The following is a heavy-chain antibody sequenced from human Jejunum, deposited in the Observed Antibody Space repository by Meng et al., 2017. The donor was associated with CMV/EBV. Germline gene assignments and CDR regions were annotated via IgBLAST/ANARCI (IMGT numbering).Heavy chain of an antibody. CDR2: NYYSGST. CDR3: ARHQNGGTYPLDY. Sequence: VPLQESGPGLVKPSGTLSLTCNVSCASITSYFWNWIRLPPGKGLEWIGNNYYSGSTNYNPSLASRVTISVDSSKNQFSLKLSSVTAADTAVYYCARHQNGGTYPLDYWGQGTLVTVSS. D-gene: IGHD3-16*02. CDR1: CASITSYF. V-gene: IGHV4-59*08. J-gene: IGHJ4*02.